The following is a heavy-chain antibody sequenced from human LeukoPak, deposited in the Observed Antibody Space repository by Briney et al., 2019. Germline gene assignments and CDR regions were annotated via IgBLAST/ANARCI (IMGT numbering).Heavy chain of an antibody. D-gene: IGHD2-2*01. CDR3: TRVVCSSSSCAAVDC. CDR1: GFTFSSYW. Sequence: PGGSLRLSCAASGFTFSSYWMHWVRQAPGKGLVWVSRINSDGSSTTYADSVKGRFTISRDNAKNTLYLQLNSLRAEDTAVYYCTRVVCSSSSCAAVDCWGQGTLVTVSS. V-gene: IGHV3-74*01. CDR2: INSDGSST. J-gene: IGHJ4*02.